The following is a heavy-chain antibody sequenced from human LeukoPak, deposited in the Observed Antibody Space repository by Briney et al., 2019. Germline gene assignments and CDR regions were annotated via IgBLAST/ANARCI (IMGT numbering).Heavy chain of an antibody. J-gene: IGHJ4*02. V-gene: IGHV1-69*06. CDR1: GSTFSTYA. D-gene: IGHD6-13*01. CDR3: ARAPGIAAAGTGTFDY. CDR2: IIPIFGTA. Sequence: ASVKVSCKASGSTFSTYAISWVRQAPGQGLEWMGGIIPIFGTANYAQKFQGRVTITADKSTSTAYMELSSLRSEDTAVYYCARAPGIAAAGTGTFDYWGQGTLVTVSS.